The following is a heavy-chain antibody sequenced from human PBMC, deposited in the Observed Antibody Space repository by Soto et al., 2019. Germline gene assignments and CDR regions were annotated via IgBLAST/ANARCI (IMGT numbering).Heavy chain of an antibody. CDR3: ARYRREAVAGYTLDN. CDR1: GGSISSGGYS. J-gene: IGHJ4*02. D-gene: IGHD6-13*01. V-gene: IGHV4-61*08. CDR2: VYNSGST. Sequence: SETLSLTCAVSGGSISSGGYSWSRIRQPPGKGLEWIGYVYNSGSTNYNPSLKSRVTISEDTSKSQFSLKVNSMTAADTAVYYCARYRREAVAGYTLDNWGQGILVTVSS.